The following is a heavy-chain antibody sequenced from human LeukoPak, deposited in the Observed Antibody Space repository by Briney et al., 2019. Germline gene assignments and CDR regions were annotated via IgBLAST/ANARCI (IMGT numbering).Heavy chain of an antibody. V-gene: IGHV3-7*01. CDR1: AFTFRNSW. CDR3: ARERRGSSWYDGKESFDY. Sequence: PGGSLRLSCVASAFTFRNSWMSWVRHVPGKGLEWVANIAQDGREKNYVDSVKGRFSISRDNDKNSLYLEMNSLRAEDTAVYYCARERRGSSWYDGKESFDYWGQGILVTVSS. D-gene: IGHD6-13*01. CDR2: IAQDGREK. J-gene: IGHJ4*02.